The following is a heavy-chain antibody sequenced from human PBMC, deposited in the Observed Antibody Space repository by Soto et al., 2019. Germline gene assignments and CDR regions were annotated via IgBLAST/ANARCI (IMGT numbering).Heavy chain of an antibody. CDR1: GGTFSSYA. CDR2: IIPIFGTA. J-gene: IGHJ4*02. Sequence: SVKVSFKASGGTFSSYAISWVRQAPGQGLEWMGGIIPIFGTANYAQKFQGRVTITADKSTSTAYMELSSLRSEDTAVYYCARRGMAAAGPFDYWGQGTLVTVSS. D-gene: IGHD6-13*01. CDR3: ARRGMAAAGPFDY. V-gene: IGHV1-69*06.